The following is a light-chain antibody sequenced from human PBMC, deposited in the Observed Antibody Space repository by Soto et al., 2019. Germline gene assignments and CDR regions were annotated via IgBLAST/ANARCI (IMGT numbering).Light chain of an antibody. J-gene: IGKJ5*01. CDR3: QHYKGAST. V-gene: IGKV1-27*01. CDR2: ATS. CDR1: QGISNY. Sequence: DIRMTQSPSSLSASVGDTVTVTCRASQGISNYLAWYQQKPGRVPKLLIYATSTLDSGVPSRFSGSGSGTDFTLTITSLQPEDVATYYCQHYKGASTFDQGTRLEI.